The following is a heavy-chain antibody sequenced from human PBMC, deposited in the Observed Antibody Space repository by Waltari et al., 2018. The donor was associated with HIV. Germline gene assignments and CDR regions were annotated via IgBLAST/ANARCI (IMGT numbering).Heavy chain of an antibody. CDR3: ARTPEVLRFLEWYPNYFDY. CDR1: GGTFSSQT. Sequence: QVQLVQSGAEVKKPGSSVKVSCKASGGTFSSQTLSWVRQDPGQGLEWMGGIIPIFGTANYAQKFQGRVTITTDKSTSTAYMELSSLRSEDTAVYYCARTPEVLRFLEWYPNYFDYWGQGTLVTVSS. D-gene: IGHD3-3*01. V-gene: IGHV1-69*06. CDR2: IIPIFGTA. J-gene: IGHJ4*02.